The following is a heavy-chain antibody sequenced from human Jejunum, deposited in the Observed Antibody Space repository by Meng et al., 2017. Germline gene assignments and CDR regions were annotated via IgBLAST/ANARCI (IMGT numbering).Heavy chain of an antibody. J-gene: IGHJ3*02. D-gene: IGHD2-15*01. V-gene: IGHV3-7*01. CDR1: RFSFSTSW. CDR3: ARDPAFSAFDI. CDR2: INEDATVK. Sequence: GESLKISCAASRFSFSTSWMAWVRQAPGKGLEWVANINEDATVKNHVDSVKGRFTVSRDNAKNSVYLQMTSLRVEDTAMYYCARDPAFSAFDIWGQGKRV.